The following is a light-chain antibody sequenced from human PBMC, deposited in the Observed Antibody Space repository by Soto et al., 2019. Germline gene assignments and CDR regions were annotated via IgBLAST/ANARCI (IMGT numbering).Light chain of an antibody. Sequence: DIQMTQSPSSLSASVGDRVTITCRASQGISNYLAWYQQIPGKVPKLLISAASTLQSVVPSRFSGSGSGTDFTLTISSLQPEDVATYYCQKYNNVTAFGGGTKVEIK. V-gene: IGKV1-27*01. J-gene: IGKJ4*01. CDR3: QKYNNVTA. CDR2: AAS. CDR1: QGISNY.